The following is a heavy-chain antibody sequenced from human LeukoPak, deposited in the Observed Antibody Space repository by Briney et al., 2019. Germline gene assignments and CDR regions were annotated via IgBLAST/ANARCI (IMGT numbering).Heavy chain of an antibody. V-gene: IGHV4-39*01. D-gene: IGHD2-15*01. CDR3: TRHTRFRYCSGGSCDTVDY. J-gene: IGHJ4*02. Sequence: PSETLSLTCTVSGGSISSSSYYWGWIRQPPGKGLEWIGSIYYSGSTYYNPSLKSRVTISVDTSKNQFSLKLSSVTAADIFFYSRTRHTRFRYCSGGSCDTVDYWGQGTLVTVSS. CDR2: IYYSGST. CDR1: GGSISSSSYY.